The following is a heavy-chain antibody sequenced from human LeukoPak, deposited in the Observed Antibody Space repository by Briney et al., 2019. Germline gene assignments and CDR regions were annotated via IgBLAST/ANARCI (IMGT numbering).Heavy chain of an antibody. CDR2: ISYDGSNK. D-gene: IGHD4-17*01. J-gene: IGHJ6*02. CDR1: GFTFSSYG. V-gene: IGHV3-30*18. CDR3: AKDLGYGDYGGGMDV. Sequence: PGGSLRLSCAASGFTFSSYGMHWVRQAPGKGLEWVAVISYDGSNKYYADSVKGRFTISRDNSKNTLYLQMNSLRAEDTAVYYCAKDLGYGDYGGGMDVWGQGTTVTVCS.